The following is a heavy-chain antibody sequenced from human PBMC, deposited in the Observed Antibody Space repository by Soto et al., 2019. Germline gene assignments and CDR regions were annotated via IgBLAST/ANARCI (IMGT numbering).Heavy chain of an antibody. CDR1: GGSISSGGYS. CDR3: AASCVGCGGFNYYGMDV. CDR2: IYYSGST. V-gene: IGHV4-31*11. D-gene: IGHD2-21*01. Sequence: SETLSLTCAVSGGSISSGGYSWSWIRQPPGKGLEWIGYIYYSGSTYYNPSLKSRVTISVDTSKNQFSLKLSSVAAADTAVYYCAASCVGCGGFNYYGMDVWGQGTTVTVSS. J-gene: IGHJ6*02.